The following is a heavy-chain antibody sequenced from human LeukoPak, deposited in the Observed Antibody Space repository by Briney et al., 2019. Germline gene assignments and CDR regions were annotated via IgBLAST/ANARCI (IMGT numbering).Heavy chain of an antibody. CDR3: ARDRAYTTFDY. J-gene: IGHJ4*02. D-gene: IGHD2-2*02. CDR2: INQDGGVK. Sequence: GGSLRLSCAASGFTFSSYGMHWVRQAPGKGPEWVANINQDGGVKGYLDSVQGRFTISRDNAKNSLYLQMNSLRAEDTAIYFCARDRAYTTFDYWGQGTLVTVSS. V-gene: IGHV3-7*01. CDR1: GFTFSSYG.